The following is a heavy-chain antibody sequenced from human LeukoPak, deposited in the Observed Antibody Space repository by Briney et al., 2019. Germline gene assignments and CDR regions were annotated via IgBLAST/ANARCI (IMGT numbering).Heavy chain of an antibody. Sequence: GASVKVSCKASGGTFSSYAISWVRQAPGQGLEWMGGIIPIFGTANYAQKFQGRVTITADKSTSTAYMELSSLRFEDTAIYYCATGPSGSDNDWYFDLWGRGTLITVSS. CDR2: IIPIFGTA. CDR3: ATGPSGSDNDWYFDL. D-gene: IGHD6-19*01. V-gene: IGHV1-69*06. J-gene: IGHJ2*01. CDR1: GGTFSSYA.